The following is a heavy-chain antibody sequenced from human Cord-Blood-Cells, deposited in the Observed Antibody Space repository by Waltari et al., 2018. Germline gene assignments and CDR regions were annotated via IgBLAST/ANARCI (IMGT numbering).Heavy chain of an antibody. Sequence: QVQLVQSGAEVKKPGASVKVSCKVSGYTLTELSMQWVRQAPGKGLEWMGGFDPEDGETIYAQKSHGRGTMTEDTSTDTAYMGLSSLRSEDTAVYYCATSGTPSLIHAFDIWGQGTMVTVSS. D-gene: IGHD1-1*01. J-gene: IGHJ3*02. CDR2: FDPEDGET. V-gene: IGHV1-24*01. CDR3: ATSGTPSLIHAFDI. CDR1: GYTLTELS.